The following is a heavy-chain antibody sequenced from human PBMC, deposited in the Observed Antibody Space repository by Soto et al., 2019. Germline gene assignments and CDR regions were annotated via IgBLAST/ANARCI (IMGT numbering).Heavy chain of an antibody. Sequence: SETLSLTCTVSGGSISSYYRSWIRQPPGKGLEWIGYIYYSGSTNYNPSLKSRVTISVDTSKNQFSLKLSSVTAADTAVYYCARDTYSYDSSGYQYYYYYYGMDVWGQGTTVTVSS. J-gene: IGHJ6*02. CDR3: ARDTYSYDSSGYQYYYYYYGMDV. CDR1: GGSISSYY. CDR2: IYYSGST. V-gene: IGHV4-59*01. D-gene: IGHD3-22*01.